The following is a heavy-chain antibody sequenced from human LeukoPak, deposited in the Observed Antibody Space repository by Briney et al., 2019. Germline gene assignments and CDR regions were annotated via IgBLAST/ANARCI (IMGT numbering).Heavy chain of an antibody. V-gene: IGHV3-23*01. CDR2: ISGSGGST. J-gene: IGHJ4*02. D-gene: IGHD2-2*01. Sequence: GGSLRLSCAASGFTFSSYAMSWVRQAPGKGLEWVSAISGSGGSTYYADSVKGRFTISRDNSKNTLYLQMNSLRAEDTAVCYCAKDRSSSTSCYDYWGQGTLVTVSS. CDR3: AKDRSSSTSCYDY. CDR1: GFTFSSYA.